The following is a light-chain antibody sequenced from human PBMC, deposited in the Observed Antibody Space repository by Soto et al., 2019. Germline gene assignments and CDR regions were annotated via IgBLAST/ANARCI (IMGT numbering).Light chain of an antibody. CDR1: QSLLFSSNKKNY. J-gene: IGKJ4*01. CDR2: WAS. V-gene: IGKV4-1*01. Sequence: DIVMTQSPASLAVSLGERATINCKSSQSLLFSSNKKNYLAWYQQRPGQPPKLLIYWASSRESGVPDRFTGSGSGTDFTLSISSRQAEDVAVYYCQQFYSSPLTLGGGTKVEIK. CDR3: QQFYSSPLT.